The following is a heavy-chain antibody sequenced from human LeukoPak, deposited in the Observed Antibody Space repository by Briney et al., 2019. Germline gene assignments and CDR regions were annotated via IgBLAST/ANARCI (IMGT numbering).Heavy chain of an antibody. CDR1: GFTFSDYA. D-gene: IGHD3-3*01. CDR3: AKDQGYSSLRFLEWLFSPFDY. V-gene: IGHV3-30*02. J-gene: IGHJ4*02. Sequence: GGSLRLSCAASGFTFSDYAIHWVRQAPGKGLEWVAFIRFDGSNKYYADSVKGRFTISRDNSKNTLYLQMNSLRAEDTAVYYCAKDQGYSSLRFLEWLFSPFDYWGQGTLVTVSS. CDR2: IRFDGSNK.